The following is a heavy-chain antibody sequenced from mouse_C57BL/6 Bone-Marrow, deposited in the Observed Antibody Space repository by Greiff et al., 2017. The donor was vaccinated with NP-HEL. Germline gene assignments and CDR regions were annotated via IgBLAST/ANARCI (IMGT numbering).Heavy chain of an antibody. CDR2: IDPEDGET. Sequence: EVMLVESGAELVKPGASVKLSCTASGFNIKDYYMHWVKQRTEQGLEWIGRIDPEDGETKYAPKFQGKATITADTSSNTAYLQLSSLTSEDTAVYYCASDFFWFAYWGQGTLVTVSA. D-gene: IGHD2-4*01. J-gene: IGHJ3*01. V-gene: IGHV14-2*01. CDR3: ASDFFWFAY. CDR1: GFNIKDYY.